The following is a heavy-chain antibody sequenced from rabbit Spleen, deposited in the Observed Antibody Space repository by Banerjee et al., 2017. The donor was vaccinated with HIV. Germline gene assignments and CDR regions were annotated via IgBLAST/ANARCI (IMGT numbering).Heavy chain of an antibody. CDR2: IGVGSGRT. V-gene: IGHV1S45*01. CDR1: GFSFSSGYY. CDR3: ARDAGTSFSTYGMDL. J-gene: IGHJ6*01. Sequence: QEQLVESRGGLVQPEGSLTLTCTASGFSFSSGYYMCWVRQAPGKGLEWIACIGVGSGRTYYASWAKGRFTISKTSSTTVTLQMTSLTAADTATYFCARDAGTSFSTYGMDLWGQGTLVTVS. D-gene: IGHD8-1*01.